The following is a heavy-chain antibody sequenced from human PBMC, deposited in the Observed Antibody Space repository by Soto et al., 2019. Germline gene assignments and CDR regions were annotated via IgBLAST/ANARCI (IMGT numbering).Heavy chain of an antibody. D-gene: IGHD3-10*01. CDR1: GFSLSTSGVG. J-gene: IGHJ4*02. CDR3: AHKWLEGSGSYYNPNFDY. Sequence: SGPTLVTRTQTLTLTCTFSGFSLSTSGVGVGWIRQPPGKALEWLALIYWDDDKRYSPSLKSRLTITKDTSKNQVVLTMTNMDPVDTATYYCAHKWLEGSGSYYNPNFDYWGQGTLVTVSS. V-gene: IGHV2-5*02. CDR2: IYWDDDK.